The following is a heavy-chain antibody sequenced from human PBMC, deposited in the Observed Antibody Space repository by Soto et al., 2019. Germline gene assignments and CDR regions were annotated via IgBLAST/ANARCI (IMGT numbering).Heavy chain of an antibody. CDR3: ARESEDLTSNFDY. J-gene: IGHJ4*02. CDR1: VFTCTSYS. Sequence: WWSLRLSCSASVFTCTSYSMNWFRQAPGKGLEWVSSISSTTNYIYYGDSMKGRFTISGDNAKNSLYLEMNSLRAEDTAVYYCARESEDLTSNFDYWGQGTLVTVSS. CDR2: ISSTTNYI. V-gene: IGHV3-21*06.